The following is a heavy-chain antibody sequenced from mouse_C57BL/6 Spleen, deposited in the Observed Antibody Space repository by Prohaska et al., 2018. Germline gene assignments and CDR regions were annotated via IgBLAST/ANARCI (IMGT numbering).Heavy chain of an antibody. V-gene: IGHV1-26*01. Sequence: HGKSLEWIGDINPNNGGTSYNQKFKGKATLTVDKSSSTAYMELRSLTSEDSAVYYCARHGDITTVVATRGWFAYWGQGTLVTVSA. CDR3: ARHGDITTVVATRGWFAY. J-gene: IGHJ3*01. CDR2: INPNNGGT. D-gene: IGHD1-1*01.